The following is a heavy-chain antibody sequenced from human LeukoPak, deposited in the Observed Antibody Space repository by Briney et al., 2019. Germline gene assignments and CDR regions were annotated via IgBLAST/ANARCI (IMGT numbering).Heavy chain of an antibody. CDR1: GYTFTGYY. Sequence: ASVKVSCKASGYTFTGYYMHWVRQAPGQGLKWMGWINPNSGGTNYAQKFQGRVTMTRDTSISTAYMELSRLRSDDTAVYYCARDPSIAARFASIHALWYFDYWGQGTLVTVSS. V-gene: IGHV1-2*02. D-gene: IGHD6-6*01. CDR3: ARDPSIAARFASIHALWYFDY. J-gene: IGHJ4*02. CDR2: INPNSGGT.